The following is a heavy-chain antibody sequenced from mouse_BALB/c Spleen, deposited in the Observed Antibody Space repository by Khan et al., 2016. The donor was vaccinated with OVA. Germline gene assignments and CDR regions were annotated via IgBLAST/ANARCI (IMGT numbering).Heavy chain of an antibody. J-gene: IGHJ2*01. Sequence: VQLKESGAELVKPGASVKLSCTASGFKIIDTYMHWVKQRPEQGLDWIGRIDPANGNTKYDPKFQGKASITADTSSNTAYLQLSSLTSEDTAVFDCALIYEGNYIYLDYWGQGTTLTVSS. CDR1: GFKIIDTY. D-gene: IGHD2-1*01. CDR2: IDPANGNT. V-gene: IGHV14-3*02. CDR3: ALIYEGNYIYLDY.